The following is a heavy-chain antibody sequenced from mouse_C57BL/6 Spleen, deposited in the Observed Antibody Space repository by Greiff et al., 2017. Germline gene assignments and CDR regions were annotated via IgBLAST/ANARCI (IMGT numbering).Heavy chain of an antibody. V-gene: IGHV5-16*01. CDR1: GFTFSDYY. J-gene: IGHJ2*01. CDR2: INYDGSST. D-gene: IGHD1-1*01. Sequence: DVQLQESEGGLVQPGSSMKLSCTASGFTFSDYYMAWVRQVPEKGLEWVANINYDGSSTYYLDSLKSRFIISRDNAKNILYLQMSSLKSEDTATYYCARGGLRYPYFDYWGQGTTLTVSS. CDR3: ARGGLRYPYFDY.